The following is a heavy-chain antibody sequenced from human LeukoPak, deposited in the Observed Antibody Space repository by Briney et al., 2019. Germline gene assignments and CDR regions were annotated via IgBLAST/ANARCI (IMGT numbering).Heavy chain of an antibody. D-gene: IGHD5-12*01. CDR1: GGSISTNY. V-gene: IGHV4-4*07. Sequence: SETLSLTCTVSGGSISTNYWNWIRQPAGKGLEWIGRIYVTGTTYYNPSLKSRLTMSVDASRNQFFLNLSSVAAADTAVYYCARGGPDLAREYFQYWGQGTLVTVS. J-gene: IGHJ1*01. CDR2: IYVTGTT. CDR3: ARGGPDLAREYFQY.